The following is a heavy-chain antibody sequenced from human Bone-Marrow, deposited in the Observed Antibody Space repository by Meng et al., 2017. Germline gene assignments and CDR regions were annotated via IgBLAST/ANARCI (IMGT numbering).Heavy chain of an antibody. Sequence: QLQESGPGLVKPSQTLSLTCTVSGGSINSVDYYWNWIRQPPGKGLEWIGYIHYSGNTYYNPSLKSRLTISVDTSKNQFSLKLSSVTAADTAVYYCARDAANSNYDWFDPWGRGTLVTVSS. CDR2: IHYSGNT. CDR1: GGSINSVDYY. D-gene: IGHD4-11*01. CDR3: ARDAANSNYDWFDP. J-gene: IGHJ5*02. V-gene: IGHV4-30-4*01.